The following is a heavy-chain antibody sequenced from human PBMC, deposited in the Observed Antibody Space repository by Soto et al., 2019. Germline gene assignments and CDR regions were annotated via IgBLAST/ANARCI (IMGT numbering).Heavy chain of an antibody. D-gene: IGHD2-15*01. Sequence: PSETLSLTCAVSGGSFSGYYWSWIRQPPGKGLEWIGEMNHRGSANYNPALKSRVTILVDTSKSQFSLNVTSLTAADTAVYFCARGRYCLTGRCFPNWFDSWGQGTMVTVSS. J-gene: IGHJ5*01. CDR1: GGSFSGYY. V-gene: IGHV4-34*01. CDR3: ARGRYCLTGRCFPNWFDS. CDR2: MNHRGSA.